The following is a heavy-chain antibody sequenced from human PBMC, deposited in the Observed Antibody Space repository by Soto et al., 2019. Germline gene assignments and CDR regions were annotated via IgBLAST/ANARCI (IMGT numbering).Heavy chain of an antibody. D-gene: IGHD4-4*01. V-gene: IGHV4-4*02. CDR3: ARDGDGRMTTNPYYYNGMDV. Sequence: PSATLSITCAVSGGSISSSNWWSWVRQPPGKGLEWIGEIYHSGRANYNASLKSRVSISLDTSNYQFSLKLSSVTAADTAVYYCARDGDGRMTTNPYYYNGMDVWGPGTTVTVSS. CDR2: IYHSGRA. J-gene: IGHJ6*02. CDR1: GGSISSSNW.